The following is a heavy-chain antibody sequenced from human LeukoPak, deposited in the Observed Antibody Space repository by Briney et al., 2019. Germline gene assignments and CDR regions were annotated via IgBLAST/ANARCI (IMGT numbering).Heavy chain of an antibody. CDR3: ARVFGSTTETFDI. J-gene: IGHJ3*02. V-gene: IGHV1-18*04. CDR1: GYTFSSYG. CDR2: ISGYNGNT. Sequence: WASVKVSCKASGYTFSSYGINWVRQAPGQGLERMGWISGYNGNTNYAQKFQGRVTITADESTSTAYMELSSLRSEDTAVYYCARVFGSTTETFDIWGQGTMVTVSS. D-gene: IGHD4-17*01.